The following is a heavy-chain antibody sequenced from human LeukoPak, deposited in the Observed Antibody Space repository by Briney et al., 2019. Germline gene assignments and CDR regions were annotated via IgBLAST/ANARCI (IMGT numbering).Heavy chain of an antibody. V-gene: IGHV3-33*08. CDR2: ISFDGNNE. CDR1: GFTFSSYG. J-gene: IGHJ4*02. Sequence: GRSLRLSCAASGFTFSSYGMHWVRQAPGRGLEWVAVISFDGNNENYVDSVKGRFTISRDNAKNTLDLQMNSLRAEDTAVYYCARGGWGTAIDYWAQGTLVTVSS. D-gene: IGHD1-7*01. CDR3: ARGGWGTAIDY.